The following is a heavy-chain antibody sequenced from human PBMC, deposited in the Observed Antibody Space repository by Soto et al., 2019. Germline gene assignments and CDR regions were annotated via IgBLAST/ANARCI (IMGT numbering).Heavy chain of an antibody. CDR2: IYYSGST. V-gene: IGHV4-59*08. CDR1: GGSISSHY. D-gene: IGHD6-19*01. J-gene: IGHJ3*02. CDR3: ARHGAVAGRTDAFDI. Sequence: PSETLSLTCTVSGGSISSHYWSWIRQPPGKGLEWIGYIYYSGSTNYNPSLKSRVTISVDTSKNQFSLKLSSVTAADTAVYYCARHGAVAGRTDAFDIWGQGTMVTVSS.